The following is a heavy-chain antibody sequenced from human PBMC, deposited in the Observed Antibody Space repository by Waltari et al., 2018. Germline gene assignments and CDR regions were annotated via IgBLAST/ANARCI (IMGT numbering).Heavy chain of an antibody. V-gene: IGHV1-2*06. CDR2: INPKTGGT. D-gene: IGHD6-19*01. CDR1: GYPSLGYF. J-gene: IGHJ4*02. CDR3: ARQSGLVAGDF. Sequence: QVQLVQSGAAVKKPGASVKLSCKASGYPSLGYFLHWVRQAPGQGLEWMGRINPKTGGTNYTQVFQGRVTMTRDTSISTVYMELTGLRSDDTAVYYCARQSGLVAGDFWGLGTLVTVSS.